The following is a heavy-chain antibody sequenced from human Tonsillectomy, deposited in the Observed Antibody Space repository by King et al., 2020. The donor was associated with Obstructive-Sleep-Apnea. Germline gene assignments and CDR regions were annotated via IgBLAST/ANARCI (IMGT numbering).Heavy chain of an antibody. CDR1: VYTFTGYY. V-gene: IGHV1-2*02. D-gene: IGHD3-10*01. CDR3: ARGMGFADFGS. Sequence: VPLVESGAEVKKPGASVKVSCKASVYTFTGYYLHWVRQAPGQGLEWMGWINPSSGGTNYAQKFQGRVTMTRDTSISTTYMELSRLKSDDTAVYYCARGMGFADFGSWGQGTLVTVSS. CDR2: INPSSGGT. J-gene: IGHJ4*02.